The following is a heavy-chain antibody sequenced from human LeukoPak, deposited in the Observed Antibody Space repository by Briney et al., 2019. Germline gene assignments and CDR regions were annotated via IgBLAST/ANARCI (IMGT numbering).Heavy chain of an antibody. V-gene: IGHV3-23*01. CDR3: AKSKNLGISGAFDY. J-gene: IGHJ4*02. Sequence: GGSLRLSCAASGFTFSSYAMSWVRQAPGKGLEWVSTLSDSGVTTYYAGSVRGRFTISRDNSNDTLYLQMNSLRAEDTAVYYCAKSKNLGISGAFDYWGQGTLVTVSS. CDR2: LSDSGVTT. D-gene: IGHD7-27*01. CDR1: GFTFSSYA.